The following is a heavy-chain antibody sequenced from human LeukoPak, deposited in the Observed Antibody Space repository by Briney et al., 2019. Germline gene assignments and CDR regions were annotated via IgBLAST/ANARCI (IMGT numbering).Heavy chain of an antibody. CDR2: IYHSGST. D-gene: IGHD6-13*01. CDR1: GYSISSGYY. Sequence: SETLSLTCTVSGYSISSGYYWGWIRQPPGKGLEWIGSIYHSGSTYYNPSLKSRVTISVDTSKNQFSLKLSSVTAADTAVYYCARVGHSSSWLRSYYFDYWGQGTLVTVSS. V-gene: IGHV4-38-2*02. CDR3: ARVGHSSSWLRSYYFDY. J-gene: IGHJ4*02.